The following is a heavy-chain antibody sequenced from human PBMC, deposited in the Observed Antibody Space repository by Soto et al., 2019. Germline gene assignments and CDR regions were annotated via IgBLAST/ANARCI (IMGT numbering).Heavy chain of an antibody. CDR1: GFTFSSYA. CDR2: ISGSGGST. J-gene: IGHJ4*02. CDR3: AKPPYGSTPPYYFDY. D-gene: IGHD3-10*01. V-gene: IGHV3-23*01. Sequence: PVGSLRLSCAASGFTFSSYAMSWVRQAPGKGLEWVSAISGSGGSTYYADSVKGRFTISRDNSKNTLYLQMNSLRAEDTAVYYCAKPPYGSTPPYYFDYWGQGTLVTVSS.